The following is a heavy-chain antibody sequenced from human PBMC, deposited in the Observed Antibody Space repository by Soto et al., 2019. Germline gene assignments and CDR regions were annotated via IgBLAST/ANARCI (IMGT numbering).Heavy chain of an antibody. CDR1: GFTFSSYA. D-gene: IGHD6-6*01. CDR3: ARDRKGASIAARMYYYYGMDV. Sequence: QVQLVESGGGVVQPGRSLRLSCAASGFTFSSYAMHWVRQAPGKGLEWVAVISYDGSNKYYADSVKGRFTISRDNSKNTMYLKMNSLRAEDTAVYYCARDRKGASIAARMYYYYGMDVWGQGTTVTVSS. V-gene: IGHV3-30-3*01. CDR2: ISYDGSNK. J-gene: IGHJ6*02.